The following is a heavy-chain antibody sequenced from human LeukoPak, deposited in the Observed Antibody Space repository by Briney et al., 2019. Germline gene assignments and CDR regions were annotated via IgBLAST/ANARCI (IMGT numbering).Heavy chain of an antibody. J-gene: IGHJ3*01. CDR2: TYYTSKWNT. CDR1: GDSVSTTGVA. V-gene: IGHV6-1*01. D-gene: IGHD6-25*01. Sequence: SQTLSLTCAISGDSVSTTGVAWNWVRQSPSRGLEWLGRTYYTSKWNTDYAVSVKSRIVVNPDTSNNKSSLQLNSVTSKDTAVYYCARGRASAFDVWGQGTMVTVSS. CDR3: ARGRASAFDV.